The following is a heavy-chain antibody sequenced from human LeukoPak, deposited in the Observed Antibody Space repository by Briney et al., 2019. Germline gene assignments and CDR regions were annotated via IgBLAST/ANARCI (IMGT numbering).Heavy chain of an antibody. CDR3: ARISYGGTYFLDY. V-gene: IGHV3-33*08. J-gene: IGHJ4*02. D-gene: IGHD1-26*01. CDR2: IWYDGSNK. Sequence: GGSLRLSCSASGFTFSSYAMHWVRQAPGKGLEWVAIIWYDGSNKYYADSVQGRFTISRDNTRDSLYLQMNSLRAEDTAVYYCARISYGGTYFLDYWGQGTQVTVSS. CDR1: GFTFSSYA.